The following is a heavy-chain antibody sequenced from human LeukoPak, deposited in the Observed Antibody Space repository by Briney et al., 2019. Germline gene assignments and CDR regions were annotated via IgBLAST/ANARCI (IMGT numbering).Heavy chain of an antibody. CDR2: ISSSGGSI. CDR1: GFTFSSYE. V-gene: IGHV3-48*03. J-gene: IGHJ4*02. D-gene: IGHD3-10*01. CDR3: ARRVLVRGQAYFDF. Sequence: PGGSLRLSCAASGFTFSSYEMNWVRQAPGKGLEWVSYISSSGGSIFYADSVKGRFTISRDNAKNPLYVQMNSLRAEDTAVYYCARRVLVRGQAYFDFWGQGTLVTVSS.